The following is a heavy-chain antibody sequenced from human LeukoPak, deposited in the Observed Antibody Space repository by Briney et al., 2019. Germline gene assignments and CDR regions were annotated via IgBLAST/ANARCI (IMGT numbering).Heavy chain of an antibody. J-gene: IGHJ4*02. Sequence: SVKVSCKASGGTFSSYAISWVRQAPGQGLEWMGGIIPIFGTANYAQKFQGRVTITADESTSTAYMELSSLRSEDTAVYYCARLSGSLYYFDYWGQGTLVTVSS. CDR1: GGTFSSYA. CDR3: ARLSGSLYYFDY. CDR2: IIPIFGTA. V-gene: IGHV1-69*13. D-gene: IGHD3-10*01.